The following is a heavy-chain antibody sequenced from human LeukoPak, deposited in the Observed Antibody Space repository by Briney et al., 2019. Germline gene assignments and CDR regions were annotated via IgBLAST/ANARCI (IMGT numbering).Heavy chain of an antibody. CDR3: TCGYTYGRYYTDV. CDR1: GFSFNNYG. D-gene: IGHD2-2*02. J-gene: IGHJ6*03. CDR2: ISSGSTYI. Sequence: SGGSLRLSCAASGFSFNNYGMNWVRQAPGKGLEWVSSISSGSTYIYYADSVKGRFTISRDNAKDSLHLQMNSLRAEDTAVYYCTCGYTYGRYYTDVWGKGTTVTVSS. V-gene: IGHV3-21*01.